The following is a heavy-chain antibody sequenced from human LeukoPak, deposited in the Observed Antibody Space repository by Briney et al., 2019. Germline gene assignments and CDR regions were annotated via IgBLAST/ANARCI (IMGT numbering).Heavy chain of an antibody. CDR2: IGSDNKP. CDR3: ARIDAFDI. Sequence: GGSLRLSCEASGFTFSAYAMTWVRQAPGQGLEWVSSIGSDNKPHYSESVKGRFAISRDNSKNSLYLQMNSLRAEDTAVYYCARIDAFDIWGQGTMVTVSS. CDR1: GFTFSAYA. J-gene: IGHJ3*02. V-gene: IGHV3-69-1*01.